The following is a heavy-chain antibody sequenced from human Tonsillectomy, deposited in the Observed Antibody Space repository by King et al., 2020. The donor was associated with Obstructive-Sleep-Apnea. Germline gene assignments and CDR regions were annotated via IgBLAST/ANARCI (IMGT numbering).Heavy chain of an antibody. CDR3: ARPRYCSGGSCSLFGIDY. CDR1: GGSISSSSYY. J-gene: IGHJ4*02. Sequence: QLQESGPGLLKPSETLSLTCTVSGGSISSSSYYWGWICQPLGKGLEWIGGIDYSGSTYSNPSIKRRVSISVDTSKNQFSLKLSSVTAAAPAVYYCARPRYCSGGSCSLFGIDYWGQGTLVTVSS. D-gene: IGHD2-15*01. V-gene: IGHV4-39*01. CDR2: IDYSGST.